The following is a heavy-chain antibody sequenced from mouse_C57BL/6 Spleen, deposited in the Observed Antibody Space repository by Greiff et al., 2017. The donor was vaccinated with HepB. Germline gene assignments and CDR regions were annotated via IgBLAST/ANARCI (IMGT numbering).Heavy chain of an antibody. V-gene: IGHV2-2*01. CDR1: GFSLTSYG. Sequence: VHLVESGPGLVQPSQRLSITCTASGFSLTSYGVHWVRQSPGKGLEWLGVIWSGGSTDYNATCISRLSISKDNSKSQVFFKMNSLQSDDTAVYYCTRNEDDYDWYAMDYWGQGTSVTVSS. CDR3: TRNEDDYDWYAMDY. D-gene: IGHD2-4*01. J-gene: IGHJ4*01. CDR2: IWSGGST.